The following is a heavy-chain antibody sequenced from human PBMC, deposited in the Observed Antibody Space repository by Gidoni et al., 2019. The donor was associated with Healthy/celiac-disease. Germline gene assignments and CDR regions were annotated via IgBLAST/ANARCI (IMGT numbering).Heavy chain of an antibody. CDR2: IRSKANSYAT. J-gene: IGHJ5*02. CDR3: TRQITGYSSNWFDP. D-gene: IGHD6-13*01. V-gene: IGHV3-73*01. Sequence: EVQPVESGGGLVQPGGSLKLSCAASGFTFSGSAMHWVRQASGKGLGWVGRIRSKANSYATAYAASVKGRFTISRDDSKNTAYLQMNSLKTEDTAVYYCTRQITGYSSNWFDPWGQGTLVTVSS. CDR1: GFTFSGSA.